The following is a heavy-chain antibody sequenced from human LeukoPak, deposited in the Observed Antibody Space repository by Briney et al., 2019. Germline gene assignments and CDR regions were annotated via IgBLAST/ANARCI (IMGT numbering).Heavy chain of an antibody. V-gene: IGHV3-23*01. Sequence: GGSLRLSCAASGLSFSSFAMSWVRQAPGKGLEWVSAISGSGGSTYYADSVKGRFTISRDNSKNTLYLQMNSLRAEDTAVYYCAKSFGYCSSTSCYGGDYWGQGTLVTVSS. CDR3: AKSFGYCSSTSCYGGDY. D-gene: IGHD2-2*01. CDR2: ISGSGGST. CDR1: GLSFSSFA. J-gene: IGHJ4*02.